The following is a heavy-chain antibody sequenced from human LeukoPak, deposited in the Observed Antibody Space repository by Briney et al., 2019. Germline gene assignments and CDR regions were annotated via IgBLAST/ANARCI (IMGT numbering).Heavy chain of an antibody. CDR1: GYTFTSYD. V-gene: IGHV1-18*01. CDR2: INPYNGNT. CDR3: ARDRQTNWFDP. J-gene: IGHJ5*02. Sequence: GASVKVSCKASGYTFTSYDINWVRQAPGQGLEWMGWINPYNGNTDYAQKLQGRVTMTTDTSTTTAYMELRSLRSDDTAVYYCARDRQTNWFDPWGQGTLVTVSS.